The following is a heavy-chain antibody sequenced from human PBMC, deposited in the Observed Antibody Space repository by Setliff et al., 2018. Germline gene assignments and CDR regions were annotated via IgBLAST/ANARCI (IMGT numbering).Heavy chain of an antibody. CDR3: ARETSSGPRIDP. V-gene: IGHV1-2*02. CDR1: GYDFSSYF. J-gene: IGHJ5*02. Sequence: WASVKVSCKPSGYDFSSYFIYWLRKAPGQGLEWMGWINPNSGDTNYSQRFQGRVTMTIDTSTRTVYTELTRLRSDDTAIYYCARETSSGPRIDPWGQGTQVTVS. D-gene: IGHD2-8*02. CDR2: INPNSGDT.